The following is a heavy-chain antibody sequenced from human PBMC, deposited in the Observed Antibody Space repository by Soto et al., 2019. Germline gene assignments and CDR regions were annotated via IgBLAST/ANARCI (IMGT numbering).Heavy chain of an antibody. CDR1: GGTFSSYT. Sequence: QVQLVQSGAEVKKPGSSVKVSCKASGGTFSSYTISWVRQAPGQGLEWMGRIIPILGIANYAQKFQGRVMITADKSTSTAYMELSSLRSEDTAVYYCARGLAGDLQTSFDYWGQGTLVTVSS. CDR2: IIPILGIA. V-gene: IGHV1-69*02. CDR3: ARGLAGDLQTSFDY. J-gene: IGHJ4*02.